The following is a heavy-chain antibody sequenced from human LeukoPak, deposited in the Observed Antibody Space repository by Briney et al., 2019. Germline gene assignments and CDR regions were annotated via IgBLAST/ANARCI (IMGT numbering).Heavy chain of an antibody. CDR1: GGSISSYY. Sequence: PSETLSLTCTVSGGSISSYYWSWIRQPPGKGLEWIGYIYYSGSTNYNPSLKSRVTISLDTSKNQFSLKLSSVTAADTAVYYCARTATPYYYGSGSYYTPSYYFDYWGQGTLVTVSS. V-gene: IGHV4-59*08. CDR2: IYYSGST. D-gene: IGHD3-10*01. J-gene: IGHJ4*02. CDR3: ARTATPYYYGSGSYYTPSYYFDY.